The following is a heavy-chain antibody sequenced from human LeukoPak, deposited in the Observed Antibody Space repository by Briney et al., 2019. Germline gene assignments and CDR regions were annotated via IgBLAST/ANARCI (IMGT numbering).Heavy chain of an antibody. V-gene: IGHV1-8*01. Sequence: ASVKVSCKASGYTFTSYDINWVRQATGQGLEWMGWMNPNSGNTGYAQKFQGRVTMTRNTSTSTAYMELSSLRSEDTAVYYCARFSQLAYSTDPWGQGTLVTVSS. CDR1: GYTFTSYD. J-gene: IGHJ5*02. CDR3: ARFSQLAYSTDP. CDR2: MNPNSGNT. D-gene: IGHD6-13*01.